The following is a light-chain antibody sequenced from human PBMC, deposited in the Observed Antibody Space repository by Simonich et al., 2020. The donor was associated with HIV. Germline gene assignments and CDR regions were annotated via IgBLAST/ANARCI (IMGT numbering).Light chain of an antibody. Sequence: QSALTQPASVSGSPGQSITISCTGTSSDVGSNNLVSWYQQHPGKAPKLMIYEANKRPSGVSNRFSGSKSGNTSSLTISGLQAEDEADYYCCSYAGSSTWVFGGGTKLTVL. V-gene: IGLV2-23*01. CDR3: CSYAGSSTWV. CDR1: SSDVGSNNL. J-gene: IGLJ3*02. CDR2: EAN.